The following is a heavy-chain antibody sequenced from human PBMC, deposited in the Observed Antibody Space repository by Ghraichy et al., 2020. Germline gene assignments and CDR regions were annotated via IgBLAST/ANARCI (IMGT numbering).Heavy chain of an antibody. D-gene: IGHD2/OR15-2a*01. CDR2: ISSTSAI. CDR1: GFTFTNSE. Sequence: GESLNISCAASGFTFTNSEMDWVRQAPGKGLEWISYISSTSAIYYADSVKGRFTISRDNAKNSLYLQMNSLRAEDTAVYYCARDSNYYYYGMDVWGQGTTVTVSS. CDR3: ARDSNYYYYGMDV. J-gene: IGHJ6*02. V-gene: IGHV3-48*03.